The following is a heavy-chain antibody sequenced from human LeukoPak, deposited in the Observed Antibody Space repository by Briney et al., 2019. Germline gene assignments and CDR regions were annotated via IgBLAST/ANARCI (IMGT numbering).Heavy chain of an antibody. CDR2: IYHSGST. CDR1: GGSISSSNW. J-gene: IGHJ4*02. V-gene: IGHV4-4*02. Sequence: SETLSLTCAVSGGSISSSNWWSWVRQPPGKGLEWIGEIYHSGSTNYNPSLKSRVTISVDKSKNQFSLKLSSVTAADTAVYYCAREMRYYYDSSGYRRFDYWGQGTLVTVSS. D-gene: IGHD3-22*01. CDR3: AREMRYYYDSSGYRRFDY.